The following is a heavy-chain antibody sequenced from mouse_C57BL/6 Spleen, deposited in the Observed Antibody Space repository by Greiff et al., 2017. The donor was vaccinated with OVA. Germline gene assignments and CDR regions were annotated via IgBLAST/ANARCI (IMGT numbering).Heavy chain of an antibody. CDR3: ARGFDYGSLYYFDY. CDR2: IHPNSGST. CDR1: GYTFTSYW. D-gene: IGHD1-1*01. V-gene: IGHV1-64*01. Sequence: VQLQQPGAELVKPGASVKLSCKASGYTFTSYWMHWVKQRPGQGLEWIGMIHPNSGSTNYNEKFKSKATLTVDKSSSTAYMQLSSLTSEDSAVYYCARGFDYGSLYYFDYWGQGTTLTVSS. J-gene: IGHJ2*01.